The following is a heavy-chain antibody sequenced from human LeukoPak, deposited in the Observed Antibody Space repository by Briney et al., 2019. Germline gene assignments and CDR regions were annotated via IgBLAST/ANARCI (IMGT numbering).Heavy chain of an antibody. D-gene: IGHD6-13*01. V-gene: IGHV3-74*01. CDR1: GFTFSSYW. CDR3: AREEDSSSWYSL. J-gene: IGHJ4*02. CDR2: IDSDGSST. Sequence: QAGGSLRLSCAASGFTFSSYWMHWVRQAPGKGLVWVSRIDSDGSSTSYADSVKGRFTISRDNAKNTLYLQMSSLRAEDTAVYYCAREEDSSSWYSLWGQGTLVTVSS.